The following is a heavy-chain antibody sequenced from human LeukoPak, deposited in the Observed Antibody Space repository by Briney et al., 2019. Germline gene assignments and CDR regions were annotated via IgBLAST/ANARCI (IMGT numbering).Heavy chain of an antibody. D-gene: IGHD5-12*01. Sequence: PGGSLRLSCAASGFTFSSYGMHWVRQAPGKGLEWVAFIRYDGSNKYYADSVKGRFTISRDNSKNTLYLQVNSLRAEDTAVYYCAKDGRGYALELWGQGTLVTVSS. J-gene: IGHJ4*02. V-gene: IGHV3-30*02. CDR2: IRYDGSNK. CDR3: AKDGRGYALEL. CDR1: GFTFSSYG.